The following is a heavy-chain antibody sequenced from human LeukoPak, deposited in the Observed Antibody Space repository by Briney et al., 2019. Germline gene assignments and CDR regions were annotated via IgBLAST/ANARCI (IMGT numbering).Heavy chain of an antibody. V-gene: IGHV4-38-2*02. CDR1: GYSISSGYY. D-gene: IGHD3-3*01. Sequence: SETLSLTCTVSGYSISSGYYWGWIRQPPGKGLEWIGSIYHSGSTYYNPSLKSRVTISVDTSKNQFSLKLSSVTAADTAVYYCASLVEGSDDLYNWFDPWGQGTLVTVSS. CDR2: IYHSGST. J-gene: IGHJ5*02. CDR3: ASLVEGSDDLYNWFDP.